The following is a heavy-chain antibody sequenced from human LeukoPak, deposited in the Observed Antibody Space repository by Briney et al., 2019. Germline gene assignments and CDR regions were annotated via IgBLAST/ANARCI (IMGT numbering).Heavy chain of an antibody. CDR1: GGSISSGGYY. D-gene: IGHD3-10*01. Sequence: SETLSLTCTVSGGSISSGGYYWSWIRQHPGKGLEWIGYIYYSGSTYYNPSLKSRVTISVDTSKNQFSLKLSYVTAADTAVYYCARDSGGAADYWGQGTLVTVSS. CDR3: ARDSGGAADY. V-gene: IGHV4-31*03. J-gene: IGHJ4*02. CDR2: IYYSGST.